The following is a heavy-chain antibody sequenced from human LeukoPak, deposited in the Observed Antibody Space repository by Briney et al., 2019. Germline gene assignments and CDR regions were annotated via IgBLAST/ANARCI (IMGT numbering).Heavy chain of an antibody. D-gene: IGHD1-26*01. J-gene: IGHJ4*02. V-gene: IGHV4-61*02. CDR3: AASGSYYVGTFDY. CDR2: IYTSGST. CDR1: GGSISSGSYY. Sequence: PSQTLSLTCTVPGGSISSGSYYWSWIRQPAGKGLEWIGRIYTSGSTNYNPSLKSRVTISVDTSKNQFSLKLSSVTAADTAVYYCAASGSYYVGTFDYWGQGTLVTVSS.